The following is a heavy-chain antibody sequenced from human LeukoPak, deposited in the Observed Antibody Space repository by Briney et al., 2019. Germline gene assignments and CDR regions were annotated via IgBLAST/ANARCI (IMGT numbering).Heavy chain of an antibody. CDR1: GFTFSSYG. CDR3: AKDQAYYYDSSGYRPDY. Sequence: GGSLRLSCVASGFTFSSYGMHWVRQAPGKGLEWVAVISYDGSNKYYADSVKGRFTISRDNSKNTLYLQMNSLRAEDTAVYYCAKDQAYYYDSSGYRPDYWGQGTLVTVSS. V-gene: IGHV3-30*18. CDR2: ISYDGSNK. D-gene: IGHD3-22*01. J-gene: IGHJ4*02.